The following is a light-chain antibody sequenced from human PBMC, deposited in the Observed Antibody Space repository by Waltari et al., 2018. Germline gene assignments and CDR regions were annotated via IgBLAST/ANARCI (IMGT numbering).Light chain of an antibody. V-gene: IGKV1-5*03. J-gene: IGKJ1*01. CDR2: KAS. CDR1: QSISGW. CDR3: QQYDTFMLT. Sequence: DIQMTQSPSTLSASVGNRVPITCRASQSISGWLAWYQQKPGKAPKLLIYKASTLESGVPSRFSGSGSGTEFTLTINSLQPDDFATYYCQQYDTFMLTFGQGTKVDI.